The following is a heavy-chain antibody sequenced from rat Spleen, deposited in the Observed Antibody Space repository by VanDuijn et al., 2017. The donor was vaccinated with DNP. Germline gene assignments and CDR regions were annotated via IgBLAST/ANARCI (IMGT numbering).Heavy chain of an antibody. J-gene: IGHJ4*01. CDR1: GFSLTSYH. V-gene: IGHV2-27*01. CDR2: IQSDGNT. CDR3: ASTLVNYGTYGYYAMDA. Sequence: QVQLRESGPGLVQPSQTLSLTCTVSGFSLTSYHVHWVRQPPGKGLEWMGRIQSDGNTDYNSVLKSRLSISRDTSKSQVFLKMNSLQTEDTATYYCASTLVNYGTYGYYAMDAWGQGTSVTVSS. D-gene: IGHD1-3*01.